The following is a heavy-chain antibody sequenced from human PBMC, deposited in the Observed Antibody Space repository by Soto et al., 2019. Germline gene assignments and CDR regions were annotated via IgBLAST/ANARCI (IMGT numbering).Heavy chain of an antibody. J-gene: IGHJ4*02. V-gene: IGHV1-2*02. CDR2: VRPDSGGA. CDR3: ARDPHEGVYDY. D-gene: IGHD3-16*01. CDR1: GYTFTGYY. Sequence: ASVKVSCKASGYTFTGYYLHWIRQAPGQGLQWMGWVRPDSGGANYAQKFQGRVSMTRDTSTSTFYMELSRLASDDTAVYYCARDPHEGVYDYWGQGTQVTVSS.